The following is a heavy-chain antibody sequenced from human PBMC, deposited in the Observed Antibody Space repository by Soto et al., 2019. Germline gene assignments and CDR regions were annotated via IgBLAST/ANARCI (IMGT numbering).Heavy chain of an antibody. D-gene: IGHD4-17*01. CDR2: IYYTGST. CDR3: ASAYGDYVFDY. CDR1: GGSISSYY. V-gene: IGHV4-59*01. Sequence: QVQLQESGPGLVKPSETLSLTCTVSGGSISSYYWCWIRQPPGKGLEWIGYIYYTGSTNYNPSLKSRVTTSVDTSKNQFSLQLSSVTAAETAVDYCASAYGDYVFDYWGQGNLVTVSS. J-gene: IGHJ4*02.